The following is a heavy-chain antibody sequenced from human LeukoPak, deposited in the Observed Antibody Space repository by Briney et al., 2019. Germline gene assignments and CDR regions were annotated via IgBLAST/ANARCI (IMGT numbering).Heavy chain of an antibody. CDR2: FNSDGSST. J-gene: IGHJ4*02. CDR3: ARGYSYGYDY. Sequence: ETGGSLRLSCAASGFTFSSYWMHWVRQAPGKGLVWVSRFNSDGSSTTYADSVKGRFTISRDNAKNTLYPQMNSLRAEDTAVYYCARGYSYGYDYWGQGTLVTVSS. CDR1: GFTFSSYW. V-gene: IGHV3-74*01. D-gene: IGHD5-18*01.